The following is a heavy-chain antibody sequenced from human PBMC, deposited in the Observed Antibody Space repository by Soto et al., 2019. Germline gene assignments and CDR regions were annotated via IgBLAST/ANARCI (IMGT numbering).Heavy chain of an antibody. CDR3: ARARIAAAGPYDAFDI. J-gene: IGHJ3*02. CDR2: INPNSGGT. CDR1: GYTFTGYC. V-gene: IGHV1-2*04. D-gene: IGHD6-13*01. Sequence: ASVKVSCKASGYTFTGYCMHWVRQAPGQGLEWMGWINPNSGGTNYAQKFQGWVTMTRDTSISTAYMELSRLRSDDTAVYYCARARIAAAGPYDAFDIWGQGTMVTVSS.